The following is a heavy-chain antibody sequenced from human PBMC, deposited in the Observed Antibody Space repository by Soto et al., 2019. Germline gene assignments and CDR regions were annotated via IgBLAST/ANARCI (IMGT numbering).Heavy chain of an antibody. CDR3: ARSAGASGWYKGRLLDP. V-gene: IGHV4-31*03. CDR1: GGSISSGGYY. Sequence: SETLSLTCTVSGGSISSGGYYWSWIRQHPGKGLEWIGYIYYSGSTYYNPSLKSRVTISVDTSKNQFSLKLSSVTAADTAVYYCARSAGASGWYKGRLLDPSGQGTLVTVSS. J-gene: IGHJ5*02. D-gene: IGHD6-19*01. CDR2: IYYSGST.